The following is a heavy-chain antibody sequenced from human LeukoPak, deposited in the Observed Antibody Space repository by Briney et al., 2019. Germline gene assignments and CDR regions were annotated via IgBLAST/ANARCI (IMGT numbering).Heavy chain of an antibody. V-gene: IGHV3-23*01. CDR3: ANDGAYYDSRSDAFDI. CDR2: ISGSGGST. Sequence: AGGSLRLSCATSGFTFSNYAMSWVRQAPGKGLEWVSAISGSGGSTYYADSVKGRFTISRDNSKSTLYLQMNSPRAEDTAVYYCANDGAYYDSRSDAFDIWGQGTMVTVSS. J-gene: IGHJ3*02. D-gene: IGHD3-22*01. CDR1: GFTFSNYA.